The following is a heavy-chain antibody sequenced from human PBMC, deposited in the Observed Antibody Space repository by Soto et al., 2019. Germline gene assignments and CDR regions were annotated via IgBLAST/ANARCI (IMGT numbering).Heavy chain of an antibody. CDR2: ISSSSSYI. Sequence: EVQLVESGGGLVKPGGSLRLSCAASGFTFSSYSMNWVRQAPGKGLEWVSSISSSSSYIYYADSVKGRFTISRDNAKNSLYLQMNSLRAEDTAVYYCARDEVEYYDSSGYDHWGQGTLVTVSS. J-gene: IGHJ1*01. CDR1: GFTFSSYS. V-gene: IGHV3-21*01. D-gene: IGHD3-22*01. CDR3: ARDEVEYYDSSGYDH.